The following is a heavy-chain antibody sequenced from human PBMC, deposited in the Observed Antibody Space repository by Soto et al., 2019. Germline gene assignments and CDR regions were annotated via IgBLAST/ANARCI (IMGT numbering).Heavy chain of an antibody. J-gene: IGHJ5*02. V-gene: IGHV1-18*01. CDR3: ARRGYDILTGYQNWFDP. CDR1: GYTFTSYG. D-gene: IGHD3-9*01. Sequence: QVPLVQSGAEVKKPGASVKVSCKASGYTFTSYGISWVRQAPGQGLEWMGWISAYNGNTNYAQKLQGRVTMTTDTSTSTAYMELRSLRSDDTAVYYCARRGYDILTGYQNWFDPWGQGTLVTVSS. CDR2: ISAYNGNT.